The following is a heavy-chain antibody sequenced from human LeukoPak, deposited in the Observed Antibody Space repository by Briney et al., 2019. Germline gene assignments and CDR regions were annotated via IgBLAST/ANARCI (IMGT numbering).Heavy chain of an antibody. CDR2: IWYDGSNK. Sequence: GGSLRLSCAASGFTFSSYAMSWVRQAPGKGLEWVAVIWYDGSNKYYADSVKGRFTISRDNSKNTLYLQMNSLRAEDTAVYYCARGSRLWFGEFHDYWGQGTLVTVSS. V-gene: IGHV3-33*08. D-gene: IGHD3-10*01. J-gene: IGHJ4*02. CDR1: GFTFSSYA. CDR3: ARGSRLWFGEFHDY.